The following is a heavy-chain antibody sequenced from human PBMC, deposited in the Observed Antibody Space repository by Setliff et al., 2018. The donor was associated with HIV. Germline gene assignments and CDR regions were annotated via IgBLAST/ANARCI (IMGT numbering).Heavy chain of an antibody. V-gene: IGHV1-18*04. CDR3: ARVLDPGIAVATHAFDI. CDR2: ISAYNRNV. D-gene: IGHD6-19*01. CDR1: GYTFTTYG. J-gene: IGHJ3*02. Sequence: ASVKVSCKASGYTFTTYGVSWVRQAPGQGLEWMGWISAYNRNVNYSQKVQGRVTMTTDTSTSTAYMELKNLKSDDTAVYYCARVLDPGIAVATHAFDIWAKGQWSPSPQ.